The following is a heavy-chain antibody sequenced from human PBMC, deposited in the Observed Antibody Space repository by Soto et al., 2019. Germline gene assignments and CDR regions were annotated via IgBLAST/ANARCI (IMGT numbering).Heavy chain of an antibody. CDR2: ISSSGSTI. CDR3: ARGAWNVMAFDY. Sequence: GGSLRLSCAASGFTFSSYDMNWVRQAPGKGLEWVSYISSSGSTIYYADSVKGRFTISRDNAKNSLYLQMNSLRAEDTAVYYCARGAWNVMAFDYWGQGTLVTVSS. J-gene: IGHJ4*02. V-gene: IGHV3-48*03. D-gene: IGHD1-1*01. CDR1: GFTFSSYD.